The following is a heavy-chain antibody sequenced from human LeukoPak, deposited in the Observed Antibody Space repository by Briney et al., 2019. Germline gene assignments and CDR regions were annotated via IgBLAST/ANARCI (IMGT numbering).Heavy chain of an antibody. J-gene: IGHJ1*01. CDR1: GYTLTELS. CDR2: FDPEDGET. V-gene: IGHV1-24*01. CDR3: AGEADCSGDTCYPFQY. D-gene: IGHD2-15*01. Sequence: ASVKVSCKVSGYTLTELSMHWVRQAPGKGLEWMGGFDPEDGETIYAQKFQGRVTITTDESTNTAYMELSSLRSEDTAVYYCAGEADCSGDTCYPFQYWGQGTLVIVSS.